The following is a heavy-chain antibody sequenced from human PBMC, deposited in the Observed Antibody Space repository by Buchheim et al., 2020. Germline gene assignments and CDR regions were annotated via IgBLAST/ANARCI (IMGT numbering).Heavy chain of an antibody. CDR3: ARGLQYYYEISGYYNY. J-gene: IGHJ4*01. CDR2: IDDSGSS. D-gene: IGHD3-22*01. CDR1: GGSVSSFY. V-gene: IGHV4-34*01. Sequence: QVQLQQWGAGLLKPSETLSLTCAVYGGSVSSFYWTWIRQPPGKGLEWIGEIDDSGSSNYNPSLKSRVTISEDTSKNQCSLKLSSVTAADTAVYYCARGLQYYYEISGYYNYWGQGTL.